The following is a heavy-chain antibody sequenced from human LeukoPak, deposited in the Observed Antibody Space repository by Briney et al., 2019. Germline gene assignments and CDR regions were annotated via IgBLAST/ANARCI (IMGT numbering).Heavy chain of an antibody. CDR3: ARDSGYSSSWAFDY. V-gene: IGHV3-21*01. CDR1: GFTFSSYR. CDR2: ISTSSSYI. D-gene: IGHD6-13*01. J-gene: IGHJ4*02. Sequence: PGGSLRLSCAASGFTFSSYRMNWVRQAPGKGLEWVSSISTSSSYIYYADSMKGRFTISRDNAKNSLYLQMNSLRAEDTAVYYCARDSGYSSSWAFDYWGQGTLVTVSS.